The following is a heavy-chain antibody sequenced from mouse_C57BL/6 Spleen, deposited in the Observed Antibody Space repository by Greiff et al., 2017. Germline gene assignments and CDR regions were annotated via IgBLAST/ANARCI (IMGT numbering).Heavy chain of an antibody. J-gene: IGHJ4*01. Sequence: QVQLQQSGAELAKPGASVKLSCKASGYTFTRYTIHWVKQRPGQGLEWIGRIDPGSGSTKYNEKFKDKATLTADKSSSTVYMQLSRLTSEDSAVCFCARDDDDHCVAMDYWGQGTSVTVSS. CDR1: GYTFTRYT. V-gene: IGHV1-62-2*01. CDR3: ARDDDDHCVAMDY. CDR2: IDPGSGST.